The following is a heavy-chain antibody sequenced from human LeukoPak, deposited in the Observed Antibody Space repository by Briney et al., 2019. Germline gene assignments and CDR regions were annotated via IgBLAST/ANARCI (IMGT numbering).Heavy chain of an antibody. CDR2: INWSGGRT. CDR3: ARDLTTSDN. J-gene: IGHJ4*02. V-gene: IGHV3-20*04. D-gene: IGHD1/OR15-1a*01. Sequence: GGSLRLSCAASGFTFDDYGMSWVRQAPGKGLEGVFGINWSGGRTGYADSLKGRFTISRDNAKNTLYLQMNSPRDEDTALYYCARDLTTSDNWGQGTLVTVSS. CDR1: GFTFDDYG.